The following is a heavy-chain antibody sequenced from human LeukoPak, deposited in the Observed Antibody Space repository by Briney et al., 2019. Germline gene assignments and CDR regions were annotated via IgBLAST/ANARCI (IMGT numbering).Heavy chain of an antibody. J-gene: IGHJ4*02. D-gene: IGHD3-22*01. Sequence: PSETLSLTCTVSGVSISSYYWSWIRQPAGKGLEWIGRIYTSGSTNYNPSLKSRVTISVDTSKNHFSLKLSSVTAADTAVYYCARRGHYYDTSGYSYYFDYWGQGTLVTVSS. CDR2: IYTSGST. V-gene: IGHV4-4*07. CDR3: ARRGHYYDTSGYSYYFDY. CDR1: GVSISSYY.